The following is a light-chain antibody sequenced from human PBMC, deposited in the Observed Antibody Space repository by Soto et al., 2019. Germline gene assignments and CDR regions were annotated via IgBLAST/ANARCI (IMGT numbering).Light chain of an antibody. CDR2: KIS. V-gene: IGKV2-30*01. CDR3: MQGTHWPIT. CDR1: QSLVYGDGNTH. Sequence: VVMTQSPSSLPVTLGQPASISCRSSQSLVYGDGNTHLNWFHQRPGQSPRRLIYKISNRDSGVPDRFSGSGSGTDFTLKISSVEAEDVGVYYCMQGTHWPITFGQGTRLEMK. J-gene: IGKJ5*01.